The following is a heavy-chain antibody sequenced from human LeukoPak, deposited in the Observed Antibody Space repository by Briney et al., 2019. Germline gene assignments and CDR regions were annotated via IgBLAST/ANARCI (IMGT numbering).Heavy chain of an antibody. CDR3: ASSFGGGDTAMPTFDY. D-gene: IGHD5-18*01. CDR1: GGSISSYY. J-gene: IGHJ4*02. Sequence: SETLSLTCSVSGGSISSYYWSWIRQPPGKGLEWIGYIYYSGSTNYNPSLKSRVTISVDTSKNQFSLKLSSVTAADTAVYYCASSFGGGDTAMPTFDYWGQGTLVTVFS. V-gene: IGHV4-59*01. CDR2: IYYSGST.